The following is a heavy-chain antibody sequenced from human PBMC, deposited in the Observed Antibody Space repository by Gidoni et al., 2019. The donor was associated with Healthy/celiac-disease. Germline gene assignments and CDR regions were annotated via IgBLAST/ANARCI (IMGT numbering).Heavy chain of an antibody. CDR2: IYSGGST. Sequence: EVQLVETGGGLIQPGCSLRLSCAASGFTVSSNYMSWVRQAPGKGLEGVSVIYSGGSTYYADSVKGRFTISRDNSKNTLYLQMNSLRAEDTAVYYCARDGGVQLWSFDYWGQGTLVTVSS. D-gene: IGHD5-18*01. V-gene: IGHV3-53*02. CDR1: GFTVSSNY. CDR3: ARDGGVQLWSFDY. J-gene: IGHJ4*02.